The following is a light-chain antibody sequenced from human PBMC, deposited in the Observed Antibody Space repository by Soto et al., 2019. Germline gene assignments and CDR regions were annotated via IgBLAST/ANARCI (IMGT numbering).Light chain of an antibody. CDR3: QQYGSSPRT. Sequence: EIVLTQSPGNLSLSPGERATLSCRASQSVRSDYLAWYQQKPGQAPRLHIYGASTRATGIPDRFTGSGSGTDFTLTISRLEPEDFAVYYCQQYGSSPRTFGQGTKVEIK. CDR2: GAS. J-gene: IGKJ1*01. V-gene: IGKV3-20*01. CDR1: QSVRSDY.